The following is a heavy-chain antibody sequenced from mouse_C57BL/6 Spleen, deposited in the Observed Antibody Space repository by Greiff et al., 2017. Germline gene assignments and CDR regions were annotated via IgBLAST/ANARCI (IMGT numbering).Heavy chain of an antibody. CDR1: GFTFSSYA. CDR2: ISDGGSYT. V-gene: IGHV5-4*03. Sequence: EVKLMESGGGLVKPGGSLKLSCAASGFTFSSYAMSWVRQTPEKRLEWVATISDGGSYTYYPDNVKGRFTISRDNAKNNLYLQMSHLKSEDTAMYYCAVLLLRDYYAMDYWGQGTSVTVSS. J-gene: IGHJ4*01. CDR3: AVLLLRDYYAMDY. D-gene: IGHD1-1*01.